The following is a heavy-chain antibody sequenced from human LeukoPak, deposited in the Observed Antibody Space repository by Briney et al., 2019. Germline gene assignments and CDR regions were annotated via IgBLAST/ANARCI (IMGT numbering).Heavy chain of an antibody. V-gene: IGHV3-74*01. J-gene: IGHJ4*02. CDR3: ARGRPHGNDY. D-gene: IGHD4-23*01. CDR2: IASDGSST. CDR1: GFTFSSSA. Sequence: GESLRLSCAASGFTFSSSAMNWVRQAPGKGLVWVSRIASDGSSTTYADSVKGRFSISRDNAKNTLYLQMNSLRVEDTAVYYCARGRPHGNDYWGQGTLVTVSS.